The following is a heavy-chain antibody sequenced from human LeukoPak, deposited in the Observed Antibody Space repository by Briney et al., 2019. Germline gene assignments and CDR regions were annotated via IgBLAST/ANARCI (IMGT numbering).Heavy chain of an antibody. CDR1: GYSFTSYW. CDR2: IYPGDSDT. CDR3: ARIPYYDILTGYYLAPEYYFDY. J-gene: IGHJ4*02. Sequence: GESLQISCQGSGYSFTSYWIGWVRQMPGKGLEWMGIIYPGDSDTRYSPSFQGQVTISADKSISTAYLQWGSLKASDTAMYYCARIPYYDILTGYYLAPEYYFDYWGQGTLVTVSS. V-gene: IGHV5-51*01. D-gene: IGHD3-9*01.